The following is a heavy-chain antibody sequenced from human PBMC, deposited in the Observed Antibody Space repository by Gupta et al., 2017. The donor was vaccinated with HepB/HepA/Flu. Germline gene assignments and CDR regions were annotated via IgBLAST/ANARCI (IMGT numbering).Heavy chain of an antibody. CDR1: GGSFSGYY. D-gene: IGHD3-10*01. V-gene: IGHV4-34*01. J-gene: IGHJ4*02. CDR2: INHSGST. Sequence: QVQLQQWGAGLLKPSETLSLTCAVYGGSFSGYYWSWIRQPPGKGLEWIGEINHSGSTNYNPSLKSRVTISVDTSKNQFSLKLSSVTAADTAVYXCARGLXYGSGSYSPFDYWGQGTLVTVSS. CDR3: ARGLXYGSGSYSPFDY.